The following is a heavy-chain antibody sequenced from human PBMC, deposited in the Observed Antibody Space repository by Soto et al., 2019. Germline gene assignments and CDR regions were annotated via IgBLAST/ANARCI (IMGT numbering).Heavy chain of an antibody. Sequence: PGGSLRLSCAASGFTFSSYWMHWVRQAPGKGLVWVSRINSDGTITNYADSVKGRFTISRDNAKNSLYLQMNSLRAEDTAVYYCARVVLGFHHWGQGTLVTVSS. CDR1: GFTFSSYW. D-gene: IGHD7-27*01. CDR3: ARVVLGFHH. CDR2: INSDGTIT. V-gene: IGHV3-74*01. J-gene: IGHJ1*01.